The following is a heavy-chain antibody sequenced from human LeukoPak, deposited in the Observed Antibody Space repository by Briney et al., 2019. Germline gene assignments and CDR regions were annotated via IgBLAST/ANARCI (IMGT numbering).Heavy chain of an antibody. Sequence: SETLSLTCTVSGGSISCGSYHWSWIRQPAGKGLEWIGRIYTSGSTNYNPSLKSRVTMSVDTSKNQFSLQLSSLTASDTAVYYCARVGPYIEVDPWGQGTLVIVSS. D-gene: IGHD5-12*01. J-gene: IGHJ5*02. CDR2: IYTSGST. CDR1: GGSISCGSYH. V-gene: IGHV4-61*02. CDR3: ARVGPYIEVDP.